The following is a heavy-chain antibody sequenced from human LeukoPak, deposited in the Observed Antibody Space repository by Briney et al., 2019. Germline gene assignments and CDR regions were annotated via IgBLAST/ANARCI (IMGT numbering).Heavy chain of an antibody. D-gene: IGHD2-15*01. J-gene: IGHJ6*03. CDR3: ARDGPDCSGGSCYQNYYYMDV. CDR2: INPNSGGT. Sequence: ASVKVSCKASGYTFTGYYMHWVRQAPGQGLEWMGWINPNSGGTNYAQKFRGRVTMTRDTSISTAYMELSRLRSDDTAVYYCARDGPDCSGGSCYQNYYYMDVWGKGTTVTVSS. CDR1: GYTFTGYY. V-gene: IGHV1-2*02.